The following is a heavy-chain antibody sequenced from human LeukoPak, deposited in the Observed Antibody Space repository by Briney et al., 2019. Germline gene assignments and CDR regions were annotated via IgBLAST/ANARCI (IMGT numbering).Heavy chain of an antibody. D-gene: IGHD4-23*01. Sequence: GGSLRLSCAASGFTFSSYWMHWVRQGPGKGLVWVSRINNDGRSANYADSVKGRFTISRDNAKNTLYLQMNSLRAEDTAVYYCARDPRTPSDTNIAIDYWGQGTLVTVSS. V-gene: IGHV3-74*01. CDR3: ARDPRTPSDTNIAIDY. CDR2: INNDGRSA. CDR1: GFTFSSYW. J-gene: IGHJ4*02.